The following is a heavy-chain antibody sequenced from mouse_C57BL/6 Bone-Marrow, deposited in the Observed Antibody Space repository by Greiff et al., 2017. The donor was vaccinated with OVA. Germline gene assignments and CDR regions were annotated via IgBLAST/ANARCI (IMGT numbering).Heavy chain of an antibody. D-gene: IGHD1-1*01. CDR2: ISSGGDYI. V-gene: IGHV5-9-1*02. CDR3: TREGGFTTVVPFDY. CDR1: GFTFSSYA. Sequence: DVKLQESGEGLVKPGGSLKLSCAASGFTFSSYAMSWVRQTPEKRLEWVAYISSGGDYIYYADTVKGRFTISRDNARNTLYLQMSSLKSEDTAMYYCTREGGFTTVVPFDYWGQGTTLTVSS. J-gene: IGHJ2*01.